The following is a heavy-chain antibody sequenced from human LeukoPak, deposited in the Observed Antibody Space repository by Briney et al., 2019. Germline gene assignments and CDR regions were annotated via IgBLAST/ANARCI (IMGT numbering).Heavy chain of an antibody. Sequence: GRSLRLSCAASGFTFSSYGMHWVRQAPGRGLEWVAVIWCDGSNKYYADSVKVRFTISRDNSKNTLYLQMNSLRAEDTAVYYCARDIPGHYYYGMDVWGQGTTVTVSS. J-gene: IGHJ6*02. CDR2: IWCDGSNK. CDR1: GFTFSSYG. V-gene: IGHV3-33*01. CDR3: ARDIPGHYYYGMDV.